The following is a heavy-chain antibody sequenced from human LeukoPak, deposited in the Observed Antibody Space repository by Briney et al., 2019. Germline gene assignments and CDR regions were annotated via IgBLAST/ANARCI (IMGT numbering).Heavy chain of an antibody. V-gene: IGHV3-73*01. CDR3: TRGVEMATMGLNY. J-gene: IGHJ4*02. Sequence: PGGSLRLSCAASGFTFSGSAMHWVRQASGKGLEWVGRIRSKANSYATAHAASVKGRFTISRDDSKNTAYLHMNSVKTEDTAVYYCTRGVEMATMGLNYWGQGTLVTVSS. D-gene: IGHD5-24*01. CDR1: GFTFSGSA. CDR2: IRSKANSYAT.